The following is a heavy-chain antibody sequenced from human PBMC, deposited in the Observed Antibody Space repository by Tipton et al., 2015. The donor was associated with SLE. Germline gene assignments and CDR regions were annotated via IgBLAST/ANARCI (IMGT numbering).Heavy chain of an antibody. V-gene: IGHV3-53*05. CDR3: ARETGHEMWTGHYYAMDV. J-gene: IGHJ6*02. CDR2: IYSGAIT. D-gene: IGHD3/OR15-3a*01. Sequence: SLRLSCAASGFNVNINYMSWVRQAPGKGLEWVSVIYSGAITDYADSVKGRFTISRDSSENTVYLHMNSLSDDYTALYYCARETGHEMWTGHYYAMDVWGRGTKVTVAS. CDR1: GFNVNINY.